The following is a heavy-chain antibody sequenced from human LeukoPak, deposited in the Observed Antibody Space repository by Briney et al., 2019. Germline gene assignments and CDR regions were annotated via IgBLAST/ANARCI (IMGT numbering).Heavy chain of an antibody. CDR1: GFTFDDYT. D-gene: IGHD1-26*01. CDR2: INWDGGST. V-gene: IGHV3-43*01. J-gene: IGHJ6*01. Sequence: GGSLRLSCAASGFTFDDYTMHWVRQAPGKGLEWVSLINWDGGSTYYAASVKGRFTISRDDSKTTVYLLMNSLRAEDTAVYYCAREVAPLYFHYGMDVWGEGTTVTVSS. CDR3: AREVAPLYFHYGMDV.